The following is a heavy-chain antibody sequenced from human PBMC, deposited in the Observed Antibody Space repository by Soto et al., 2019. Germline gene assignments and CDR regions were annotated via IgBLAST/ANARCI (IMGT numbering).Heavy chain of an antibody. Sequence: ASVKVSCKASGYIFINYAIHWVRQAPGQRLEWMGWINAGKGDTIYSQKFQDRITVSRDNSRNTLFLQMDSLRPDDTAVYYCTKPRSGLQWPPFDPWGHGTQVTVSS. CDR3: TKPRSGLQWPPFDP. CDR1: GYIFINYA. V-gene: IGHV1-3*01. CDR2: INAGKGDT. D-gene: IGHD6-19*01. J-gene: IGHJ5*02.